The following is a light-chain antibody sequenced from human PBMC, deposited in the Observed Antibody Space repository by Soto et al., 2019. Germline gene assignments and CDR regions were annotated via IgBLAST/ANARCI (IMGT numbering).Light chain of an antibody. CDR1: SSDVGGYDY. J-gene: IGLJ1*01. CDR2: DVT. CDR3: ISYASINTYV. Sequence: ALTQPASVSGSPGQSITISCTGTSSDVGGYDYVSWYQQHPGKAPKLMIYDVTNRPSEVSNRFSGSKSGNTASLTISGLQAEDEADYYCISYASINTYVFGTGTKVTVL. V-gene: IGLV2-14*01.